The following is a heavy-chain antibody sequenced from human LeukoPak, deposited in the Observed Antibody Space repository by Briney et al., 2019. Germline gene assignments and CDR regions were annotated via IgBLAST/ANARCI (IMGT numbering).Heavy chain of an antibody. CDR1: GFSFSGSW. J-gene: IGHJ3*02. V-gene: IGHV3-7*01. CDR2: MNPDGSAI. Sequence: PGGSLRLSCTASGFSFSGSWMSWVRQLPGKGLEWLADMNPDGSAIEYVDSVKGRLTVSRNNAKNSLYLQMDGLRAEDTAVYYCARDPLNGALDIWGQGTLVTVSS. CDR3: ARDPLNGALDI.